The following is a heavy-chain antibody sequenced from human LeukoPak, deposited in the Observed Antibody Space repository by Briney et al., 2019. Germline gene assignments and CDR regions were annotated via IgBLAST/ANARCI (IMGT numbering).Heavy chain of an antibody. J-gene: IGHJ4*02. CDR2: IKEDGSEI. Sequence: GGSLRLSCAASGFTFSTYWMSWVGQAPGKGLEWVANIKEDGSEIYYVDSVKGRFTISRDNAKNSLYLQMNSLRAEDTAVYYCARDRNGYPHDLWGQGTLVTVSS. CDR3: ARDRNGYPHDL. CDR1: GFTFSTYW. D-gene: IGHD5-18*01. V-gene: IGHV3-7*01.